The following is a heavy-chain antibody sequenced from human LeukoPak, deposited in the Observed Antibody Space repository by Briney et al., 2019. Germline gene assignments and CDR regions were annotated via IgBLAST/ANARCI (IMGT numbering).Heavy chain of an antibody. D-gene: IGHD5-12*01. CDR1: GGSISSGSYY. J-gene: IGHJ4*02. Sequence: SETLSLTCTVSGGSISSGSYYWSWIRQPPGKGLEWIGYIYHSGSTYYNPSLKSRVTISVDRSKNQFSLKLSSVTAADTAVYYCARKGSIVATTSVQGFDYWGQGTLVTVSS. CDR3: ARKGSIVATTSVQGFDY. CDR2: IYHSGST. V-gene: IGHV4-30-2*01.